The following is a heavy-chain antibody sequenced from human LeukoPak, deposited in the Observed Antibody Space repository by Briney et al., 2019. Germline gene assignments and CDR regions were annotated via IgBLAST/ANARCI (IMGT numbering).Heavy chain of an antibody. D-gene: IGHD3-10*01. V-gene: IGHV3-30*03. CDR3: ARASGPFDF. CDR1: GFTFSSYG. Sequence: PGGSLRLSCAASGFTFSSYGMHWVRQAPGKGLEWVAVISYDGSNKYYADSVKDRFTISRDNSKNTLYLHMKSLIPGDTGVYYCARASGPFDFWGQGTLLTVSS. CDR2: ISYDGSNK. J-gene: IGHJ4*02.